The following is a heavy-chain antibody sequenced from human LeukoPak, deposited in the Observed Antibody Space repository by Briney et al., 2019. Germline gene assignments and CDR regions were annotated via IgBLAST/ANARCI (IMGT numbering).Heavy chain of an antibody. CDR1: GGSISSYY. Sequence: PSETLSLTCTVSGGSISSYYWSWIRQPPGKGLEWIGYIYYSGSTNYNPSLKSRVTISVDTSKNQFSLKLSSVTAADTAVYYCARQWQQLVVDYWGQGTLVTVSS. D-gene: IGHD6-13*01. CDR3: ARQWQQLVVDY. V-gene: IGHV4-59*01. J-gene: IGHJ4*02. CDR2: IYYSGST.